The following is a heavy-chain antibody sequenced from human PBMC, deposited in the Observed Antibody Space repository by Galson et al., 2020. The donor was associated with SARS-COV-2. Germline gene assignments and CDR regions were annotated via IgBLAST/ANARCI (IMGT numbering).Heavy chain of an antibody. CDR3: ARVRRGGSCSYPSFDY. J-gene: IGHJ4*02. D-gene: IGHD6-19*01. CDR1: GFSLTSSGMC. V-gene: IGHV2-70*01. Sequence: SGPTLVKPTQTLTLTCAVSGFSLTSSGMCVSWLRLPPGRALEWLALIDWDGDEYYNTSLKTRLAISTDTSKGQVVLTMTNIDPTDAATYFCARVRRGGSCSYPSFDYWGQGTLVTVSS. CDR2: IDWDGDE.